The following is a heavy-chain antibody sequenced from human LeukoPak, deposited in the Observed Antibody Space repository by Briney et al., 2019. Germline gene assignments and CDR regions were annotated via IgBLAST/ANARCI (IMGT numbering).Heavy chain of an antibody. J-gene: IGHJ4*02. CDR2: IIPILGIA. D-gene: IGHD2-15*01. CDR1: GGTFSSYT. Sequence: WASVKVSCKASGGTFSSYTISWVRQAPGQGLEWMGRIIPILGIANYAQKFQGRVTITTDKSTSTAYMELSSLRSEDTAVYYCARQYCSGGSCYHIPLDYWGQGTLVTVSS. CDR3: ARQYCSGGSCYHIPLDY. V-gene: IGHV1-69*02.